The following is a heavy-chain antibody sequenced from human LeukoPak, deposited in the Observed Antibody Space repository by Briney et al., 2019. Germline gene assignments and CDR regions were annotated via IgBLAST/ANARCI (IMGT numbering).Heavy chain of an antibody. CDR1: GFTFSSYG. CDR3: AGWFQPHAAFDI. J-gene: IGHJ3*02. V-gene: IGHV3-33*01. CDR2: IWYDGSNK. D-gene: IGHD1-14*01. Sequence: GGSLRLSCAASGFTFSSYGMHWVRQAPGKGLEWVAVIWYDGSNKYYADSVKGRFTISRDNSKITLYLQMNSLRAEDTAVYYCAGWFQPHAAFDIWGQGTMVTVSS.